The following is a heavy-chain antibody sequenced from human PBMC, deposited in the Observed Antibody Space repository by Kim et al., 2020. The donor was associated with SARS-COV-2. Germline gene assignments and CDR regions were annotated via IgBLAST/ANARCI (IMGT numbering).Heavy chain of an antibody. CDR3: ARDKRVRSSSSGFDY. CDR2: IIPIFGTA. Sequence: SVKVSCKASGGTFSSYAISWVRQAPGQGLEWMGGIIPIFGTANYAQKFQGRVTITADESTSTAYMELSSLRSEDTAVYYCARDKRVRSSSSGFDYWGQGTLVTVSS. CDR1: GGTFSSYA. J-gene: IGHJ4*02. D-gene: IGHD6-6*01. V-gene: IGHV1-69*13.